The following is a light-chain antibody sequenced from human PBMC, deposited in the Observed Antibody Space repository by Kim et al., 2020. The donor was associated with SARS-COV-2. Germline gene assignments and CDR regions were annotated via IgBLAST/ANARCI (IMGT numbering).Light chain of an antibody. CDR3: QQLNSYPRT. Sequence: IQLTQSPSSLSASVGDRVTITYRARQGISSHLAWYQQKPGRVPKLLIYAASTLQSGVPSRFSGSGSGTDFTLTISSLQPEDFASYCCQQLNSYPRTFGEGTKLEI. V-gene: IGKV1-9*01. J-gene: IGKJ4*01. CDR2: AAS. CDR1: QGISSH.